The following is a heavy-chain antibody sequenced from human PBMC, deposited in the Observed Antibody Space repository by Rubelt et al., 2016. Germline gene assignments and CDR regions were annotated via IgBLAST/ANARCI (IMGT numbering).Heavy chain of an antibody. CDR3: AVTTLSISDY. J-gene: IGHJ4*02. V-gene: IGHV4-34*01. D-gene: IGHD4-17*01. Sequence: NPSLKSRVTISVDTSKNQFSLKLSSVTAADTAVYYCAVTTLSISDYWGQGTLVTVS.